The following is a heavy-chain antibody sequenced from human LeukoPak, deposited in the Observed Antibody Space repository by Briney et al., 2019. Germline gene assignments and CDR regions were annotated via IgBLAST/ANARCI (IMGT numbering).Heavy chain of an antibody. J-gene: IGHJ5*02. Sequence: SETLSLTCTVSGGSISSSSYYWGWIRQPPGKGLEWIGSIYYSGSTYYNPSLKSRVTISVDTSKNQFSLKLSSVTAADTAVYYCARGGIQLNLGWFDPWGQGTQVTVSS. CDR3: ARGGIQLNLGWFDP. D-gene: IGHD5-18*01. V-gene: IGHV4-39*07. CDR2: IYYSGST. CDR1: GGSISSSSYY.